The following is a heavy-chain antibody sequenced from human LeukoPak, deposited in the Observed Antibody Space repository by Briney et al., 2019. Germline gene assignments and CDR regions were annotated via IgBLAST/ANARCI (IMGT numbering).Heavy chain of an antibody. J-gene: IGHJ6*02. D-gene: IGHD3-22*01. CDR1: GYTFTSYG. CDR2: ISAYNGNT. CDR3: AREGGGVVVIEEETYYYYGMDV. V-gene: IGHV1-18*01. Sequence: ASVKVSCKASGYTFTSYGISWVRQAPGQGLEWMGWISAYNGNTNYAQKLQGRVTMTTDTSTSTAYMELRSLRSDDTAVYYCAREGGGVVVIEEETYYYYGMDVWGQGTTVTVSS.